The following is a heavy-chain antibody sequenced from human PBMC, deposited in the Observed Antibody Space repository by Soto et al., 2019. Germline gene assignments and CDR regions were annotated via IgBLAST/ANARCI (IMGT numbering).Heavy chain of an antibody. J-gene: IGHJ6*03. D-gene: IGHD2-2*02. CDR3: AKEYTLDYYYYMDV. CDR2: ISGSGGST. CDR1: GFTFSSYA. Sequence: EVQLLESGGGLVQPGGSLRLSCAASGFTFSSYAMSWVRQAPGKGLEWVSGISGSGGSTYYADSVKGRLTISRDKSKSTLYLQMNSLRAEDTAVYYCAKEYTLDYYYYMDVWGKGTTVTVSS. V-gene: IGHV3-23*01.